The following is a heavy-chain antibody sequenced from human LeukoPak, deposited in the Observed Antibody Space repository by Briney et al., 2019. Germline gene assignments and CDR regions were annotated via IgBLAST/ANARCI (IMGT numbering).Heavy chain of an antibody. D-gene: IGHD1-26*01. Sequence: GGSLRLSCAASGFTFSSYAMSWVRQAPGKGLEWVSAIRGSGGSTYYADSVKGRFTISRDNSKNTLYLQMNSLRAEDTAVYYCAKASQKWELYEDYWGQGTLVTVSS. V-gene: IGHV3-23*01. CDR2: IRGSGGST. CDR1: GFTFSSYA. CDR3: AKASQKWELYEDY. J-gene: IGHJ4*02.